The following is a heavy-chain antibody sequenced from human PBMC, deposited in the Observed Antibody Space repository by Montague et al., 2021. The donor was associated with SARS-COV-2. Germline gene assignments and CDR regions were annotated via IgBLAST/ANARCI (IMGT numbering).Heavy chain of an antibody. D-gene: IGHD3-22*01. CDR3: ASPTYYYDSSGSDAFDI. CDR2: IYYSGST. J-gene: IGHJ3*02. V-gene: IGHV4-39*01. CDR1: GGSISSSSYY. Sequence: SETLSLTCTVSGGSISSSSYYWGWIRQPPGKGLEWFGSIYYSGSTYYNPSLKSRVTITVDTSKNQFSLKLSPVTAADTAVYYCASPTYYYDSSGSDAFDIWGQGTMVTVSS.